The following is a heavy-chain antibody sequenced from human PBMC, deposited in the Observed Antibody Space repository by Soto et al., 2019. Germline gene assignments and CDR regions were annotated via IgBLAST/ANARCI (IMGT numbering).Heavy chain of an antibody. CDR1: GFTFSSYG. V-gene: IGHV3-30*18. D-gene: IGHD4-17*01. Sequence: QVQLVESGGGVVQPGRSLRLSCAASGFTFSSYGMHWVRQAPGKGLEWVAVISYDGSNKYYADSVKGRFTISRDNSKNTLYLQMNSLRAEDTAVYYCAKAGHEVTTLPNWGQGTLVTVS. CDR3: AKAGHEVTTLPN. CDR2: ISYDGSNK. J-gene: IGHJ4*02.